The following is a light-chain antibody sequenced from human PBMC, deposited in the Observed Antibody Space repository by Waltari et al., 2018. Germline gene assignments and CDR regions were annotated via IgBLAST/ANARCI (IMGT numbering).Light chain of an antibody. Sequence: EIVLTQSPGTLSLSPGERATLSCRASQSVGRYLAWYQQKPGQAPRLLIYDASSRATGIPDRCSGGGSGTDFSLTISRLEPEDVAAYHCQHYVSLPVTFGQGTKVEIK. CDR1: QSVGRY. V-gene: IGKV3-20*01. CDR2: DAS. J-gene: IGKJ1*01. CDR3: QHYVSLPVT.